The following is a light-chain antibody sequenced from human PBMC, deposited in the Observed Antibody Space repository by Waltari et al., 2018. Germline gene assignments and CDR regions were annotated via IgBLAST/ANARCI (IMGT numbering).Light chain of an antibody. J-gene: IGLJ1*01. V-gene: IGLV1-40*01. CDR2: GNS. CDR3: QSYDSSLSGSDV. Sequence: QSVLTQPPSVPGAPGQRVTISCTGSSSNIGAGYDVPLYQQLPGTAPKLPIDGNSNRPSGVPDRFSGSKSGTAASLAITGLQAEDEADYYCQSYDSSLSGSDVFGTGTKVTVL. CDR1: SSNIGAGYD.